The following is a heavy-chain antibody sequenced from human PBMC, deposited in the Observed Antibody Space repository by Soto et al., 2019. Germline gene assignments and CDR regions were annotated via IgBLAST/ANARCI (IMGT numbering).Heavy chain of an antibody. V-gene: IGHV4-34*01. J-gene: IGHJ3*02. D-gene: IGHD6-13*01. CDR3: ARWPIAAAAIQGAFDI. CDR2: INHSGST. CDR1: GGSFSGYY. Sequence: KPLETLSLTCAVYGGSFSGYYWSWIRQPPGKGLEWIGEINHSGSTNYNPSLKSRVTISVDTSKNQFSLKLSSVTAADTAVYYCARWPIAAAAIQGAFDIWGQGTMVTVSS.